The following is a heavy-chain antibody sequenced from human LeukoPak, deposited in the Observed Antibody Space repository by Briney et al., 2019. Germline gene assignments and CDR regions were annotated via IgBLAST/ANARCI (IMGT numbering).Heavy chain of an antibody. Sequence: SGGSLRLSCTASGFTFGDDAISWVRQAPGKWLEWVGFIISKAYGGTTEYAASVKGRFTISRDDSKSIAYLQMNSLKTEDTAVYYCTRDGDIQLWSEGFGYWGQGTLVTVSS. CDR2: IISKAYGGTT. D-gene: IGHD5-18*01. CDR3: TRDGDIQLWSEGFGY. CDR1: GFTFGDDA. J-gene: IGHJ4*02. V-gene: IGHV3-49*04.